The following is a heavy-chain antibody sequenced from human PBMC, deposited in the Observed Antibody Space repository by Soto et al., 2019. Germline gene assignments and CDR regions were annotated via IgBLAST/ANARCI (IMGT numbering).Heavy chain of an antibody. CDR1: GFTFSSYA. J-gene: IGHJ2*01. Sequence: QVQLVESGGGVVQPGRSLRLSCAASGFTFSSYAMHWVRQAPGKGLEWVAVISYDGSNKYYADSVKGRFTISRDNSKNTLYRQMNSLRAEDTAVYYCARTASEGVGATTGWYFDLWGRGTLVTVSS. CDR2: ISYDGSNK. CDR3: ARTASEGVGATTGWYFDL. V-gene: IGHV3-30-3*01. D-gene: IGHD1-26*01.